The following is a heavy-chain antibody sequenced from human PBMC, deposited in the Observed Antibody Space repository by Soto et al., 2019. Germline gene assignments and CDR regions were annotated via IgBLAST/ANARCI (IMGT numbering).Heavy chain of an antibody. CDR3: ARERPDGSRLDP. J-gene: IGHJ5*02. CDR2: IYYSGST. V-gene: IGHV4-30-4*01. Sequence: QVQLQESGPGLVKPSQTLSLTCTVSGGSISSGDYYWSWIRQPPGKGLEWIGYIYYSGSTYYNPFLKTRVTISVDTSKNQSSMKLSSVPAADTAVYYCARERPDGSRLDPWGQGTLVTVSS. CDR1: GGSISSGDYY. D-gene: IGHD6-13*01.